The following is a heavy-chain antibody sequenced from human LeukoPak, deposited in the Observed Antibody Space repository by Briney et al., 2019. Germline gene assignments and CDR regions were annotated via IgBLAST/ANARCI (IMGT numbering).Heavy chain of an antibody. Sequence: PGGSLRLSCAASGFTFSSYAMSWVRQAPGKGLEWVALISRSGGTTYYADSVKGRFTISRDNSKNTLYLQMNSLRVEDTAVYYCAKDGSGPYYSMFDTWGQGTTVIVSS. D-gene: IGHD3-10*01. V-gene: IGHV3-23*01. CDR1: GFTFSSYA. CDR3: AKDGSGPYYSMFDT. CDR2: ISRSGGTT. J-gene: IGHJ5*02.